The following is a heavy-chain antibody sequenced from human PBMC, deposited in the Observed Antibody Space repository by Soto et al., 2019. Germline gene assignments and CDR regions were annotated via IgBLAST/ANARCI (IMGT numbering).Heavy chain of an antibody. CDR2: IWYDGSNK. CDR3: AREWIQQLAPYYYYGMDV. CDR1: GFTFSSSS. V-gene: IGHV3-33*01. J-gene: IGHJ6*02. Sequence: GGSLRLSCAASGFTFSSSSMHWVRQAPGKGQERVAVIWYDGSNKYYADSVKGRFTISRDNSKNTLYLQMSSLRAEDTAVYYCAREWIQQLAPYYYYGMDVRGQGSTVTGSS. D-gene: IGHD5-18*01.